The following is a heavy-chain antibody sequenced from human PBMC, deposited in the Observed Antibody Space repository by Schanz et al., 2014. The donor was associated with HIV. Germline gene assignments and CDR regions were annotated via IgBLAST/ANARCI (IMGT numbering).Heavy chain of an antibody. D-gene: IGHD3-9*01. J-gene: IGHJ4*02. CDR2: LIPSFRLR. V-gene: IGHV1-69*01. CDR3: AKAYDDSTGYYYHYFDF. Sequence: QVQLVQSGAEVKKPGSSVKVSCKASGGTFSSFAISWVRQAPGQGLEWMGGLIPSFRLRTYAQKLQGRVTIDADESASTAYMELNSLRSDDTAVYYCAKAYDDSTGYYYHYFDFWGLGTRVTVSS. CDR1: GGTFSSFA.